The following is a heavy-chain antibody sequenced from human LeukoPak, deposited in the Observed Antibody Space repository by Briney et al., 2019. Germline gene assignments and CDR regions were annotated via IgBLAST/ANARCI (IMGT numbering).Heavy chain of an antibody. V-gene: IGHV4-59*01. Sequence: PSETLSLTCTVSGDSISSYYWNWIRQPPGKGLEWIGYIYHTGSTNYNPSLKSRVTISVDTSKNQFSLKLSSVTAADTAVYYCARGLYSSSWYTYFDYWGQGTLVTVSS. CDR3: ARGLYSSSWYTYFDY. CDR1: GDSISSYY. J-gene: IGHJ4*02. CDR2: IYHTGST. D-gene: IGHD6-13*01.